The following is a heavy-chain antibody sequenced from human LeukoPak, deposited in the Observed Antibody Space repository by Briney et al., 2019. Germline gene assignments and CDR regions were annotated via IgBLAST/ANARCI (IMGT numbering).Heavy chain of an antibody. J-gene: IGHJ4*02. Sequence: GGSLRLSCAASGFTFSSYTINWVRQAPGKGLEWASSITSSSYIYYADSVKGRFTIPRDNAKNSLYLQMNSLRAEDTAVYYCARDRDYGYVWGSYRPDYFDYWGQGTLVTVSS. CDR3: ARDRDYGYVWGSYRPDYFDY. D-gene: IGHD3-16*02. CDR1: GFTFSSYT. CDR2: ITSSSYI. V-gene: IGHV3-21*01.